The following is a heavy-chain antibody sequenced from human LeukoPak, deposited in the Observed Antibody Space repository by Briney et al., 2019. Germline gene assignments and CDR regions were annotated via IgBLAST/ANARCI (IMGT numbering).Heavy chain of an antibody. Sequence: SETLSLTCNDSGGSIRSSTYYWGWIRQPPGKGLEWNGSIYNSGSTYYNPSLKSRVTIAVDTSKNQFSLKLSSVTAADTAVYYCARHSWGLPPAEYFQHWGQGTLVTVSS. V-gene: IGHV4-39*01. J-gene: IGHJ1*01. CDR3: ARHSWGLPPAEYFQH. CDR1: GGSIRSSTYY. D-gene: IGHD3-16*01. CDR2: IYNSGST.